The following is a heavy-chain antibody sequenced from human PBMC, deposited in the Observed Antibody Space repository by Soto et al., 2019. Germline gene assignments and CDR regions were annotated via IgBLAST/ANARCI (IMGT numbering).Heavy chain of an antibody. J-gene: IGHJ3*01. Sequence: GGSLRLSCAASGFAFSSHPMSCVRQAPERGLEWVSVISASGGLTYNADSVNGRFTISRDNSKNTLYLQMNILRAEDTALYYCARRAFGSSRSFDVWGQGTMVTV. CDR1: GFAFSSHP. CDR2: ISASGGLT. V-gene: IGHV3-23*01. CDR3: ARRAFGSSRSFDV. D-gene: IGHD6-6*01.